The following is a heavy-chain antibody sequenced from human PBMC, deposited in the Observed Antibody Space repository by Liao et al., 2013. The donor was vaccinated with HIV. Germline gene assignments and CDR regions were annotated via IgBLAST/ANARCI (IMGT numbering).Heavy chain of an antibody. Sequence: QVQLHESGPGLVKPSETLSLTCTVSGGSISSYYWSWIRQPAGKGLEWIGHIYTAGDTKYNPSLKSRVTMSVDTSKNQFSLNLTSLSVADTAIYYCARVYAVSMSSWYFDLWGRGTLVTVSS. CDR3: ARVYAVSMSSWYFDL. V-gene: IGHV4-4*07. D-gene: IGHD5/OR15-5a*01. CDR1: GGSISSYY. CDR2: IYTAGDT. J-gene: IGHJ2*01.